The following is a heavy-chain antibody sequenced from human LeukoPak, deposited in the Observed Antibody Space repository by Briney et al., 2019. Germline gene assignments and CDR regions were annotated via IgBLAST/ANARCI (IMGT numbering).Heavy chain of an antibody. CDR2: ISSSNSYI. J-gene: IGHJ6*03. CDR1: GFTFSSYS. V-gene: IGHV3-21*01. Sequence: GGSLRLSCAASGFTFSSYSMNWVRQAPGKGLEWVSSISSSNSYIYYADSLKGQFTLSRDNAKNSLYLQMNSLRAEDTAVYYCARDPLGYCSGGSCYYYYMDVWGEGTTVTVSS. CDR3: ARDPLGYCSGGSCYYYYMDV. D-gene: IGHD2-15*01.